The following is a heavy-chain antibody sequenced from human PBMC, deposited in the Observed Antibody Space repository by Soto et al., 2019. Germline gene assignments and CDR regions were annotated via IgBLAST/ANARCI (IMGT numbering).Heavy chain of an antibody. CDR2: IFDSGTT. Sequence: QVQLQESGPGPVKPSQTLSLTCTVSGGSISSGGYYWSWLRQHQGKGLEWIGYIFDSGTTYYNPSLKSRVTISVDPSKSQFSLRLTSVTATDTAVYYCASQASGWYPDYWGQGTLVTVSS. J-gene: IGHJ4*02. CDR3: ASQASGWYPDY. V-gene: IGHV4-31*03. CDR1: GGSISSGGYY. D-gene: IGHD6-19*01.